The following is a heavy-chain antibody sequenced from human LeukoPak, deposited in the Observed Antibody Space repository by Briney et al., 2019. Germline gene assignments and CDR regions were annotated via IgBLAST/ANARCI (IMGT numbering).Heavy chain of an antibody. V-gene: IGHV4-39*01. CDR1: GGSISSSSYY. CDR2: IYYSGSP. J-gene: IGHJ4*02. D-gene: IGHD3-16*02. Sequence: SETLSLTCTVSGGSISSSSYYWGWIRQPPGEGLQWLGSIYYSGSPYDSPSLKSRVTISVDTSKNLFSLKLSSVTAADTAVYYCARAGIYDYVWGSYRFSVYFDYWGQGTLVTVSS. CDR3: ARAGIYDYVWGSYRFSVYFDY.